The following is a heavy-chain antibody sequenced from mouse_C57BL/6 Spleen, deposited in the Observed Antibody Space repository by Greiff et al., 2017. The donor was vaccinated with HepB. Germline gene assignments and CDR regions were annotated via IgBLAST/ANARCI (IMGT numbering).Heavy chain of an antibody. CDR1: GYTFTSYG. CDR2: IYPRSGNT. V-gene: IGHV1-81*01. CDR3: ARSNDGYGAMDY. Sequence: VKLQESGAELARPGASVKLSCKASGYTFTSYGISWVKQRTGQGLEWIGEIYPRSGNTYYNEKFKGKATLTADKSSSTAYMGLRSLTSEDSAVYFCARSNDGYGAMDYWGQGTSVTVSS. D-gene: IGHD2-2*01. J-gene: IGHJ4*01.